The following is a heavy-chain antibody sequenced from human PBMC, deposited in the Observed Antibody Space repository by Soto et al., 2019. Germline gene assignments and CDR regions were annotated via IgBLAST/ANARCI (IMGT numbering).Heavy chain of an antibody. J-gene: IGHJ5*02. CDR3: ARGATHGSSWYFWFDP. CDR2: IIPLFGTT. CDR1: GGTFSTYP. V-gene: IGHV1-69*01. Sequence: QVQLVQSGAEVRMPGSSVKVSCKASGGTFSTYPINWVRQAPGQGLEWMGGIIPLFGTTNYAEKFKGRVTITADECTSTAYMELSRLRAEDAAVYYCARGATHGSSWYFWFDPWGQGTLVTVSS. D-gene: IGHD6-13*01.